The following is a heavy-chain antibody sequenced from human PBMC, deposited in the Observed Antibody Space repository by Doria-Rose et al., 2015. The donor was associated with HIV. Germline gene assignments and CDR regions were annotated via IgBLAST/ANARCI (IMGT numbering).Heavy chain of an antibody. CDR3: ARVLSGTYDY. CDR1: DGSISHYY. Sequence: QVQLQESGTGLVRPSETLSLTCSVSDGSISHYYWSWIRQTPGKGLEYIGDIFDTGSTIYSTYLKSRVSISIDTSKNKFSLRLSSVTSADTAVYYCARVLSGTYDYWGQGTLVIVSS. CDR2: IFDTGST. J-gene: IGHJ4*02. D-gene: IGHD1-26*01. V-gene: IGHV4-59*01.